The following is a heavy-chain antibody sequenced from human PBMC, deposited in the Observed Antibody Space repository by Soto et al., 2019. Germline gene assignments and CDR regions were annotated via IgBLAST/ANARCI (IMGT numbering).Heavy chain of an antibody. CDR2: ISYDGSNK. J-gene: IGHJ4*02. V-gene: IGHV3-30-3*01. CDR1: GFTFISYA. CDR3: ARDTGIAVAGAFDY. Sequence: LRLSCAASGFTFISYAMHWVRQSPGKGLEWVAVISYDGSNKYYADSVKGRFTISRDNSKNTLYLQMNSLRAEDTAVYYCARDTGIAVAGAFDYWGQGTLVTVSS. D-gene: IGHD6-19*01.